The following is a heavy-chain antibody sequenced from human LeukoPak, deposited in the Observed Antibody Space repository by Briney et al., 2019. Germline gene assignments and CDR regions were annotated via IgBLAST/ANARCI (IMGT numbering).Heavy chain of an antibody. V-gene: IGHV4-59*01. CDR3: ARVRGPYDSSGYYYVGYFDL. J-gene: IGHJ2*01. CDR2: IYYSGST. CDR1: GGSISSYY. D-gene: IGHD3-22*01. Sequence: SETLSLTCTVSGGSISSYYWSWIRQPPGKGLEWIGYIYYSGSTNYNPSLKSRVTISVDTSKNQFSLKLSSVTAADTAVYYCARVRGPYDSSGYYYVGYFDLWGRGTLVTVSS.